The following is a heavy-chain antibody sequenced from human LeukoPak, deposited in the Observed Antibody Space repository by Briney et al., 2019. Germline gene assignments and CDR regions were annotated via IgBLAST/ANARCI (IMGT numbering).Heavy chain of an antibody. CDR2: IKPDGSDQ. CDR3: ARENFQY. J-gene: IGHJ4*02. CDR1: GFTFSSYW. V-gene: IGHV3-7*04. Sequence: GGSLRLSCAASGFTFSSYWMNWVRQAPGKGLEWVANIKPDGSDQYHVDSVKGRFTISRDNAKNSLYLQMNSLRAEDTAVYYCARENFQYWAQGTLVTVSS.